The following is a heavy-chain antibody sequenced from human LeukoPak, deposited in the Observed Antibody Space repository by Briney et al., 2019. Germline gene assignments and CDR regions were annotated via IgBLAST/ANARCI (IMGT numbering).Heavy chain of an antibody. D-gene: IGHD3-22*01. Sequence: SETLSLTCAVYGGSFSGHYWSWIRQPPGKGLEWIGEIKHSGSSNYNPSLKSRVTISGDTSENQFSLRLSSVTAADTAVYYCARASYSYDISGWVPFDYWGQGTLVTVSS. V-gene: IGHV4-34*01. CDR2: IKHSGSS. J-gene: IGHJ4*02. CDR3: ARASYSYDISGWVPFDY. CDR1: GGSFSGHY.